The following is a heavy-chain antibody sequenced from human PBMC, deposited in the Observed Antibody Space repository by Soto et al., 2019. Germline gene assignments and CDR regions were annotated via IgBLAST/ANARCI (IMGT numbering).Heavy chain of an antibody. J-gene: IGHJ4*02. D-gene: IGHD2-15*01. CDR2: IYHSGST. CDR1: GGSISSSNW. Sequence: QVQLQESGPGLVKPSGTLSLTCAVSGGSISSSNWWSWVRQPPGKGLEWIGEIYHSGSTNYNPSLKSRVTIAVDKTKNQFSLKLSSVTAADTAVYYCARVHCSGGSCYSQDYWGQGTLVTVSS. V-gene: IGHV4-4*02. CDR3: ARVHCSGGSCYSQDY.